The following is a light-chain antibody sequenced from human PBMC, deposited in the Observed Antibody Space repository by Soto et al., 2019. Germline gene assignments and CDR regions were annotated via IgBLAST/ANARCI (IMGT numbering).Light chain of an antibody. Sequence: QSALTQPASVSGSPGQSITISCTGTSSDLGGYNFVSWYQHHPGKAPKLMIYQVSNRPSGVSNRFSGSKSGNTASLTISGLQAEDEAAYYCCSYTSSSPYVFGTGTKVTVL. CDR2: QVS. V-gene: IGLV2-14*01. CDR3: CSYTSSSPYV. J-gene: IGLJ1*01. CDR1: SSDLGGYNF.